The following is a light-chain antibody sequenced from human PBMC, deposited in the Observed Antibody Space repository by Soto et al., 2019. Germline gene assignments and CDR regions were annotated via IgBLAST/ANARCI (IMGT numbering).Light chain of an antibody. CDR3: QQYNNWPRT. V-gene: IGKV3-15*01. J-gene: IGKJ1*01. CDR2: DAS. CDR1: QRISSN. Sequence: EIVLTQSPATLSVSPGERATLSCRASQRISSNLAWYQQRPGQAPRLLIYDASTRATGIPGRFSGSGSGTEFTLTISSLQSEDFAVYYCQQYNNWPRTFDQGTQVDIK.